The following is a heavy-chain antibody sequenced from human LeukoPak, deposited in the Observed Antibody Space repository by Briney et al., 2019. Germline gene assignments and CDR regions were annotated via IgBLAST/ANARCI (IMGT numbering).Heavy chain of an antibody. Sequence: TGGSLRLSCAASGFTFSNYWMHWVRQVPGKGLFWVSRINSDGSSTSYADSVKGRFTISGDNAKNTLYLQMNSLRAEDTSLYYCARDRNTGSSYENLFEYWGQGSLVTVSS. CDR2: INSDGSST. CDR3: ARDRNTGSSYENLFEY. V-gene: IGHV3-74*01. D-gene: IGHD1-26*01. CDR1: GFTFSNYW. J-gene: IGHJ4*02.